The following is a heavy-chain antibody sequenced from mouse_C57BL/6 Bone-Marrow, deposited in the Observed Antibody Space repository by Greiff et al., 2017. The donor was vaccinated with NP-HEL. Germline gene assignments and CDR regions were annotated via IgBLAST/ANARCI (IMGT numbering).Heavy chain of an antibody. D-gene: IGHD2-5*01. CDR1: GYTFTDYY. Sequence: EVQLQQSGPVLVKPGASVKMSCKASGYTFTDYYMNWVKQSHGKSLEWIGVINPYNGGTSYNQKFKGKATLTVDKSSSTAYMELNSLTSEDSAVYYCSRFSNYVSYYAMDYWGKGTSVTVSS. CDR3: SRFSNYVSYYAMDY. V-gene: IGHV1-19*01. J-gene: IGHJ4*01. CDR2: INPYNGGT.